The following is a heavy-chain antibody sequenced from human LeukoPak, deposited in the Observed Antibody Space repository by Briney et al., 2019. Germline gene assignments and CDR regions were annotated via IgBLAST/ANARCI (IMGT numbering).Heavy chain of an antibody. CDR3: AKGDGFDSSGFQAYFDY. D-gene: IGHD3-22*01. Sequence: GGSLRLSCAASGFTFSSYAMSWVRQAPGKGPEWVSAISGSGGSTYYADSVKGRFTISRDNSKNTLYLQMNSLRAEDTAMYYCAKGDGFDSSGFQAYFDYWGQGTLVTVSS. CDR2: ISGSGGST. J-gene: IGHJ4*02. V-gene: IGHV3-23*01. CDR1: GFTFSSYA.